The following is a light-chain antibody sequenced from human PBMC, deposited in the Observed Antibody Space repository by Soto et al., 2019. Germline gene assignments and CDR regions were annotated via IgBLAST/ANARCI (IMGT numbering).Light chain of an antibody. V-gene: IGLV3-21*02. CDR2: DDT. CDR3: QVWDITSGQYL. Sequence: SYELTQPPSVSVAPGQTARLTCRGNNIASKSVHWYQQRPGQAPVLVLYDDTNRPSGIPERFSGSNSGSTATLTISSVEAGDEADYFCQVWDITSGQYLFGTGTKLTVL. J-gene: IGLJ1*01. CDR1: NIASKS.